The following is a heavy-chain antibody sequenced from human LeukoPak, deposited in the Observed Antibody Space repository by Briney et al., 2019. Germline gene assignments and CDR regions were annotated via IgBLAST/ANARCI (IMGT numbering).Heavy chain of an antibody. CDR1: GGTFSSYA. Sequence: SVKVSCKASGGTFSSYAISWVRQAPGQGLEWMGRIIPIFGTANYAQKFQGRVTITTDESTSTAYMELSSLRSGDTAVYYCARDGEYYDILTGYKNWYFDLWGRGTLVTVSS. D-gene: IGHD3-9*01. CDR3: ARDGEYYDILTGYKNWYFDL. CDR2: IIPIFGTA. J-gene: IGHJ2*01. V-gene: IGHV1-69*05.